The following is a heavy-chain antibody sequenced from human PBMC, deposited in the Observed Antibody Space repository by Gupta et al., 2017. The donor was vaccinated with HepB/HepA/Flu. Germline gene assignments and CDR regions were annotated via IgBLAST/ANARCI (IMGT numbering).Heavy chain of an antibody. CDR2: ISSSGSTI. Sequence: EVQLVESGGGLVQPGGSLRLSCAASGFTFSSYEMNWVRQAPGTGLEWVSYISSSGSTIYYADSVKGRFTISRDNAKNSLYLQMNSLRAEDTAVYYCARALKGDYDFWSGYYYGMDVWGQGTTVTVSS. J-gene: IGHJ6*02. CDR1: GFTFSSYE. V-gene: IGHV3-48*03. D-gene: IGHD3-3*01. CDR3: ARALKGDYDFWSGYYYGMDV.